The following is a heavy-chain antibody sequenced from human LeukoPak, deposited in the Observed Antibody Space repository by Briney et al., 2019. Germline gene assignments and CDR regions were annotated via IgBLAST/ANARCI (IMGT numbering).Heavy chain of an antibody. CDR2: TIPIFGTA. V-gene: IGHV1-69*05. Sequence: SVKVSCKASGGTFSSYAISWVRQAPGQGLEWMGGTIPIFGTANYAQKFQGRVTITTDESTSTAYMELSSLRSEDTAVYYCARGKLGYCTNGVCSTGFDYWGQGTLVTVSS. CDR1: GGTFSSYA. J-gene: IGHJ4*02. D-gene: IGHD2-8*01. CDR3: ARGKLGYCTNGVCSTGFDY.